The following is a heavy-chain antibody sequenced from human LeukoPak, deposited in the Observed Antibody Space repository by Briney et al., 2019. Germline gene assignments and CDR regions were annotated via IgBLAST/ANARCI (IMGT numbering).Heavy chain of an antibody. V-gene: IGHV3-7*01. D-gene: IGHD3-22*01. CDR3: AREVLIYTYYYDTSGHNAFDI. CDR2: IKQDGSEK. CDR1: GFTFSSYW. Sequence: GGPLRLSCAASGFTFSSYWMTWVRQAPGKGLEWVANIKQDGSEKYYVDSVKGRFTISRDNANNSLYLQMNSLRAEDTAVYFCAREVLIYTYYYDTSGHNAFDIWGQGTMVTVSS. J-gene: IGHJ3*02.